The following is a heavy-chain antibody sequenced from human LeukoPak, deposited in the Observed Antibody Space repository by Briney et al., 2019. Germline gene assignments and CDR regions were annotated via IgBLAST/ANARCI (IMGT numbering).Heavy chain of an antibody. CDR1: GYSISSGYY. CDR2: IYTSGST. D-gene: IGHD6-13*01. CDR3: ARSEPIAAAADYYYYYMDV. J-gene: IGHJ6*03. V-gene: IGHV4-61*02. Sequence: SETLSLTCTVSGYSISSGYYWSWIRQPAGKGLEWIGRIYTSGSTNYNPSLKSRVTISVDTSKNQFSLKLSSVTAADTAVYYCARSEPIAAAADYYYYYMDVWGKGTTVTISS.